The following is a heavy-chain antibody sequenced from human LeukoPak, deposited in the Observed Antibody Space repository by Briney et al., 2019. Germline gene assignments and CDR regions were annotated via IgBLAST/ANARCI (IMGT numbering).Heavy chain of an antibody. D-gene: IGHD2-15*01. CDR1: GGSISSFY. CDR3: ARDSCSGGSCYFLGMDV. Sequence: SETLSLTCTVSGGSISSFYWSWIRQPPGKGLEWIGYIYYSGSTNYNPSLKSRVTITVDTSKNQFSLKLSSVTAADTAVHYCARDSCSGGSCYFLGMDVWGQGTTVTVSS. V-gene: IGHV4-59*01. J-gene: IGHJ6*02. CDR2: IYYSGST.